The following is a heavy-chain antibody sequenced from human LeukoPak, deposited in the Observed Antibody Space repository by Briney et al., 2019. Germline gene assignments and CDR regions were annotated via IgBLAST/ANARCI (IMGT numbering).Heavy chain of an antibody. CDR1: GGTFSSYA. CDR2: IIPIFGTA. V-gene: IGHV1-69*13. CDR3: ARGGPYSGSYEWWFDP. D-gene: IGHD1-26*01. J-gene: IGHJ5*02. Sequence: SVKVSCKASGGTFSSYAISWVRQAPGQGLEWMEGIIPIFGTANYAQKFQGRVTITADESTSTAYMELSSLRSEDTAVYYCARGGPYSGSYEWWFDPWGQGTLVTVSP.